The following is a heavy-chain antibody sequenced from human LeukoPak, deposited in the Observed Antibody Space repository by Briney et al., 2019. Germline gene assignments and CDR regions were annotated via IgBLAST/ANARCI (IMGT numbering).Heavy chain of an antibody. V-gene: IGHV1-8*01. CDR1: GYTFTSYD. Sequence: ASVKVSCKASGYTFTSYDINWVRQATGQGLEWMGWMNPNSGNTGYAQKFQGRVTMTRNTSISTAYMELSSLRSEDTAVYYCATRRVVATIEDYWGQGTLVTVSS. D-gene: IGHD5-12*01. J-gene: IGHJ4*02. CDR3: ATRRVVATIEDY. CDR2: MNPNSGNT.